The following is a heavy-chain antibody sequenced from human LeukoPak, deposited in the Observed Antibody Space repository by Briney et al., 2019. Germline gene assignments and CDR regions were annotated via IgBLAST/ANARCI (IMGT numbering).Heavy chain of an antibody. D-gene: IGHD5-12*01. CDR1: GFTLSNAW. Sequence: GGSLRLSCAASGFTLSNAWMSWVSQAPGKGMEWVGRIKSKTEGGTTDYAAPVKGRFTISRDDSKNTLYPQMNSLKTEDTAVYYCTTEGLVDIVATDYWGQGTLVTVSS. V-gene: IGHV3-15*01. CDR2: IKSKTEGGTT. J-gene: IGHJ4*02. CDR3: TTEGLVDIVATDY.